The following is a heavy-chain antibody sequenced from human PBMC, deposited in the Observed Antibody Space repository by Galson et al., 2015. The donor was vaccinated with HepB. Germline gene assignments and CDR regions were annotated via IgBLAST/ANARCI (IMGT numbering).Heavy chain of an antibody. J-gene: IGHJ4*02. V-gene: IGHV2-70*11. CDR1: GFSLSTSGMC. CDR2: IDWDDAK. D-gene: IGHD6-13*01. CDR3: ARMSRGRIAAAGPHPPPFDY. Sequence: PALVKPTQTLTLTCTFSGFSLSTSGMCVSWIRQPPGQALEWLARIDWDDAKYSSASLKTRPTISKDTSKDQVVLTMTNVDPVDTATYYCARMSRGRIAAAGPHPPPFDYWGQGTLVTVSS.